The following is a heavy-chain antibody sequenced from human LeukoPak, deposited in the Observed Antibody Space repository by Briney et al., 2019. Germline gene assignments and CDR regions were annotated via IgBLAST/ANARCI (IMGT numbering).Heavy chain of an antibody. CDR1: GFTFSSYG. CDR3: AKARHYYDSSGYYLAY. V-gene: IGHV3-30*18. Sequence: PGGSLRLSCAASGFTFSSYGMHWVRQAPGKGLEWVAVISYDGSNKYYADSVKGRFTISRDNSKNTLYLQMNSLRAEDTAVYYCAKARHYYDSSGYYLAYWGQGTLVTVSS. D-gene: IGHD3-22*01. J-gene: IGHJ4*02. CDR2: ISYDGSNK.